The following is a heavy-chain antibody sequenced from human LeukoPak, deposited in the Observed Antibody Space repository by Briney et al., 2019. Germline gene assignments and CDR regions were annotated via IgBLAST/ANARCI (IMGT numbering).Heavy chain of an antibody. J-gene: IGHJ5*02. Sequence: PGGSLRLSCAASGFTFGTFGMHWVRQAPGKGLEWVAVISYDGSNKYYADSVKGRFTISRDNSKNTLYLQMNSLRAEDTAVYYCARVASDDFWSGYSLGGFDPWGQGTLVTVSS. D-gene: IGHD3-3*01. V-gene: IGHV3-30*03. CDR1: GFTFGTFG. CDR3: ARVASDDFWSGYSLGGFDP. CDR2: ISYDGSNK.